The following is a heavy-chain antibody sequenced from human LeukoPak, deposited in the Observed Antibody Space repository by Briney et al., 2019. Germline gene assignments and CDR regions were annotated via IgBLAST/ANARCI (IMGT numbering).Heavy chain of an antibody. D-gene: IGHD2-21*02. V-gene: IGHV3-9*01. CDR3: AKDAGGRWPLYYFDC. Sequence: GGSLRLSWAASGFIFDDYAMHWVRQVPGKGLEWVSGISWNTGTIGYADSVKGRFTISRDNAKNSLYLQMNSLRVEDTALYYCAKDAGGRWPLYYFDCWGQGTLVTVSS. J-gene: IGHJ4*02. CDR2: ISWNTGTI. CDR1: GFIFDDYA.